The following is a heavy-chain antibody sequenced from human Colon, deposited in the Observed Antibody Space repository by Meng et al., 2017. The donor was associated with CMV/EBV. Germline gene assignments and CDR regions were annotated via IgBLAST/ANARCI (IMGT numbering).Heavy chain of an antibody. Sequence: SSVTVSCKASVGTFSSYTFSWVRQAPGQRLEWMGRIIPIVDKANYAQKFQGRVTITADKSTSTVYLELSSLRSEDTAVYFCAKVYYYDSTNFAMDVWGPGTTVTVSS. CDR1: VGTFSSYT. D-gene: IGHD3-22*01. J-gene: IGHJ6*02. CDR3: AKVYYYDSTNFAMDV. V-gene: IGHV1-69*08. CDR2: IIPIVDKA.